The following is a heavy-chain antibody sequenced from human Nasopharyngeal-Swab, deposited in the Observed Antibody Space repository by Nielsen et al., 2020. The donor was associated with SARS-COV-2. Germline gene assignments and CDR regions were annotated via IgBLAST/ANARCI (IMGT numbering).Heavy chain of an antibody. Sequence: SETLSLTCTVSGGSVSSDNYYWSWIRQSPGKGLEWIGYIYYSGSTNYNPSLKSRVTISVDTSKNQFSLKLSSVTAADTAVYYCARNNYDFWSGHWFDPWGQGTLVTVSS. CDR1: GGSVSSDNYY. J-gene: IGHJ5*02. CDR3: ARNNYDFWSGHWFDP. V-gene: IGHV4-61*01. D-gene: IGHD3-3*01. CDR2: IYYSGST.